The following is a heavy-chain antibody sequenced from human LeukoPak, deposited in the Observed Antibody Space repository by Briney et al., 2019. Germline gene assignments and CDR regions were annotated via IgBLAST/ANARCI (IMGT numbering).Heavy chain of an antibody. J-gene: IGHJ5*02. CDR1: GYTFTSYG. Sequence: ASVKVSCKASGYTFTSYGISWVRPAPGQGLEWMGWISAYNGNTNYAQKLQGRVTMTTDTSTSTAYMELRSLRSDDTAVYYCARGGYYGSGNDFRFDPWGQGTLVTVSS. V-gene: IGHV1-18*01. CDR2: ISAYNGNT. CDR3: ARGGYYGSGNDFRFDP. D-gene: IGHD3-10*01.